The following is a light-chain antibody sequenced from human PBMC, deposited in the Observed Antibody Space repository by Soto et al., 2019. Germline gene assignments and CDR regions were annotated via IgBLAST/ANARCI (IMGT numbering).Light chain of an antibody. V-gene: IGKV3-20*01. Sequence: EIVLTQSPGILSLSPGERASLSCGASQSLSSNFLAWYQQKPGQAPRLLIDGASSRATGIPDRFSGTGSETDFTLTINRLEPEDFAVYYCQQYENSPITFGQGTRLEIK. CDR2: GAS. J-gene: IGKJ5*01. CDR1: QSLSSNF. CDR3: QQYENSPIT.